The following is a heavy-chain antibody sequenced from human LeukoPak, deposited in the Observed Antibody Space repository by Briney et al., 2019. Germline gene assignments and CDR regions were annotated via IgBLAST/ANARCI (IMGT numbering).Heavy chain of an antibody. V-gene: IGHV3-48*02. CDR2: ISSGPGSA. CDR1: GFTLSSYS. D-gene: IGHD1-1*01. Sequence: PGGSLRLSCAASGFTLSSYSMNWVRQAPGKGLEWVSYISSGPGSAYYSDSVRGRFTISRDNAKNSLYLQMNSLRDDDTAVYYCARGGWELDYWGQGTLATVSS. CDR3: ARGGWELDY. J-gene: IGHJ4*02.